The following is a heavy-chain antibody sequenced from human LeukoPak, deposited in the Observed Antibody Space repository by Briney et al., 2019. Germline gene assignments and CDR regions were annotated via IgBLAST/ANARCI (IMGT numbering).Heavy chain of an antibody. Sequence: PSETPSLTCTVSGGSISSSSYYWDWIRQPPGKGLEWIGSIYYSGSTYYNPSLKSRVTISVDTSKNQFSLKLSSVTAADTAVYYCARHYSTSLVYRFDPWGQGTLVTVSS. CDR1: GGSISSSSYY. D-gene: IGHD6-6*01. CDR2: IYYSGST. J-gene: IGHJ5*02. CDR3: ARHYSTSLVYRFDP. V-gene: IGHV4-39*01.